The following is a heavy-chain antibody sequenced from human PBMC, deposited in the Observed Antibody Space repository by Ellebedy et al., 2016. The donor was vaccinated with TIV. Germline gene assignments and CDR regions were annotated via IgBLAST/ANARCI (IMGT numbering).Heavy chain of an antibody. CDR2: IKTTTGGGAT. V-gene: IGHV3-15*07. D-gene: IGHD2-15*01. CDR1: GFIFSNAW. J-gene: IGHJ4*02. CDR3: TTELCSSGCFPGIY. Sequence: GESLKISCAASGFIFSNAWVNWVRQAPGKGLEWVGRIKTTTGGGATDYAAPVKGRFIISIDDSKNTLYLQMNSLKTEDTAVYYCTTELCSSGCFPGIYWGQGTLVTVSS.